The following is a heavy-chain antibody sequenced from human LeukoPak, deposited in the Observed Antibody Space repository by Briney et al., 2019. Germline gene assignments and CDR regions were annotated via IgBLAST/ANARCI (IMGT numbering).Heavy chain of an antibody. V-gene: IGHV4-59*01. Sequence: SETLSLTCTVSGGSISGYYWSWIRQAPGKGLEWIGYIYNSGSLNYNPSLKGRVTIAVDTSENQFSLKLTSVTAADTAVYYCARSTSWYHFDYWGQGALVTVSS. CDR3: ARSTSWYHFDY. CDR1: GGSISGYY. D-gene: IGHD6-13*01. CDR2: IYNSGSL. J-gene: IGHJ4*02.